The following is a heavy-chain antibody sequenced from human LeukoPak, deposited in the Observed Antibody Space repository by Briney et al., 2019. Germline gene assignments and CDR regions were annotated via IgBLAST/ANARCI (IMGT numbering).Heavy chain of an antibody. V-gene: IGHV3-49*04. Sequence: GGSLRLSCAASGFTLSSYSMNWVRQAPGKGLQWVGFIRSKAYGGTTEYAASVKGRFTISRDDSKSIAYLQMNSLKTEDTAVYYCTRDTYYYDSSGYHGGYWGQGTLVTVSS. CDR2: IRSKAYGGTT. CDR3: TRDTYYYDSSGYHGGY. CDR1: GFTLSSYS. D-gene: IGHD3-22*01. J-gene: IGHJ4*02.